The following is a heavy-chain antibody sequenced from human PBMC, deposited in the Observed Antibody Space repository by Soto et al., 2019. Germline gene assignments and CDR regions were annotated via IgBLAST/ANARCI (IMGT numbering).Heavy chain of an antibody. V-gene: IGHV4-30-4*01. CDR3: ARDPDAAPDL. J-gene: IGHJ5*02. Sequence: SETLSLTCTVSGVSMSNSNYYWSWIRQPPGKGLEWIGYISHSGSTFYNPSLESRLTMSIDTSKSQFYLKLSFVSAADTAVYFCARDPDAAPDLWGQGALATVSS. CDR2: ISHSGST. D-gene: IGHD6-25*01. CDR1: GVSMSNSNYY.